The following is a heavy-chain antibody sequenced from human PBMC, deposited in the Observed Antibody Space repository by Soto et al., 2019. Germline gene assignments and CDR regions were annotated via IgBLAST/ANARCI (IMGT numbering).Heavy chain of an antibody. J-gene: IGHJ6*02. D-gene: IGHD5-12*01. CDR1: GGTFSSYA. CDR2: IIPIFGTA. CDR3: ARPSIVATLYYYYGMDV. V-gene: IGHV1-69*01. Sequence: QVQLVQSGAEVKKPGSSVKVSCKASGGTFSSYAISWVRQAPGQGLEGMGGIIPIFGTANYAQKFQGRVTITADESTSTAYMELSSLRSEDTAVYYCARPSIVATLYYYYGMDVWGQGTTVTVSS.